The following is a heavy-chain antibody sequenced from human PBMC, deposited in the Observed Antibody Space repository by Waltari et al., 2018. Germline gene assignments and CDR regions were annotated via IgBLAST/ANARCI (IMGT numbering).Heavy chain of an antibody. D-gene: IGHD3-9*01. J-gene: IGHJ6*02. CDR1: GYTFTSYY. CDR2: INPSGGST. V-gene: IGHV1-46*01. Sequence: QVQLVQSGAEVKKPGASVKVSCKASGYTFTSYYMHWVRQAPGQGLEWMGIINPSGGSTSYAQKFQGRVTMTRYTSTSTVYMELSSLRSEDTAVYYCAREPPLSYYDILTGYPVWGQGTTVTVSS. CDR3: AREPPLSYYDILTGYPV.